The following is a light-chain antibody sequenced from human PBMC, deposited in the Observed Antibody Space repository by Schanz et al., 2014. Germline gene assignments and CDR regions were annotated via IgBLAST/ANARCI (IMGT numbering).Light chain of an antibody. CDR3: GTDHGSGSNFVSV. J-gene: IGLJ3*02. V-gene: IGLV9-49*01. Sequence: QSVLTQPPSASASLGASVTLTCTLSSGYSNYKVDWYQQRPGKGPRFVMRVGTGGIVGSKGDGIPDRFSVLGSGLNRYLTIKNVQEEDESEYHCGTDHGSGSNFVSVFGGGTQLTVL. CDR1: SGYSNYK. CDR2: VGTGGIVG.